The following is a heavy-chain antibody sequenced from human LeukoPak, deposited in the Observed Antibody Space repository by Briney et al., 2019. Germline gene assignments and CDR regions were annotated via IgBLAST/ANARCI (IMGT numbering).Heavy chain of an antibody. V-gene: IGHV3-64D*06. CDR3: VKDLVTMVRGVGAFDI. D-gene: IGHD3-10*01. Sequence: PGGSLRLSCSASGFTFSSYAMHWVRRAPGKGLEYISAISTNGGSTYYADSVKGRFTISRDNSKNTLYLKMSSLTTEDTAVYYCVKDLVTMVRGVGAFDIWGQGTKVTVSS. CDR2: ISTNGGST. CDR1: GFTFSSYA. J-gene: IGHJ3*02.